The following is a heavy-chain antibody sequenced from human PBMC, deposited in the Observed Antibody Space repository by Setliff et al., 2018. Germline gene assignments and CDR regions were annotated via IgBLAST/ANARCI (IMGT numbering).Heavy chain of an antibody. Sequence: PGGSLRLSCAASGFTFSSYSMNWVRQAPGKGLEWAGRIKSYGSGGTIDYAAPVEGRFTISGDDSKNTVYLQMSSLKIEDTAVYYCVHNADFIGTFNTWGQGTMVTVSS. J-gene: IGHJ3*01. CDR2: IKSYGSGGTI. V-gene: IGHV3-15*01. CDR1: GFTFSSYS. CDR3: VHNADFIGTFNT. D-gene: IGHD2-8*01.